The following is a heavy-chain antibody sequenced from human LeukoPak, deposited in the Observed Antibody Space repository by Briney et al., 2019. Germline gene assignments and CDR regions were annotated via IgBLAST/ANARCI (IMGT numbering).Heavy chain of an antibody. CDR3: ARGYGSGPNYYYVMVV. D-gene: IGHD3-10*01. V-gene: IGHV1-2*02. CDR2: INPNSGGT. Sequence: ASVKVSCKASGYTFTGYYLHWERQAPGQGLEWMGWINPNSGGTNYAQKFQGRVTVTRDTSISTAYMDLSRLRSDDTAVYYCARGYGSGPNYYYVMVVWGQGTTVTVSS. CDR1: GYTFTGYY. J-gene: IGHJ6*02.